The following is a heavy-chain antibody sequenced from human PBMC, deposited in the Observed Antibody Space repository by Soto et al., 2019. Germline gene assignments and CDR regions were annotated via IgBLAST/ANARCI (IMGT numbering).Heavy chain of an antibody. V-gene: IGHV3-21*01. J-gene: IGHJ6*02. Sequence: EVQLVESGGGLVKPGGSLRLSCAASGFTFSSYSMNWVRQAPGKGLEWVSSISSSSSYIYYADSVKGRFTISRDNAKNSLYLQMNSLRAEDTAVYYCARDHKWLSPPDYYYYGMDVWGQGTTVTVSS. CDR1: GFTFSSYS. D-gene: IGHD3-22*01. CDR3: ARDHKWLSPPDYYYYGMDV. CDR2: ISSSSSYI.